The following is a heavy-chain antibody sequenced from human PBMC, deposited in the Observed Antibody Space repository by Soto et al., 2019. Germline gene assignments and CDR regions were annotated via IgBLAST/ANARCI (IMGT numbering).Heavy chain of an antibody. CDR2: IWSDGNRK. D-gene: IGHD2-15*01. V-gene: IGHV3-33*01. CDR1: GFTLSDYG. J-gene: IGHJ3*01. CDR3: VRGGKTAGGFDV. Sequence: QVQLVESGGGAVQPGRSLRLSCAASGFTLSDYGMHWVRQAPDKGLEWVAVIWSDGNRKYYADSGKGRFTISRDNPDNTLFLEMNSLTADDTAVYYCVRGGKTAGGFDVWGQGTMVTVSS.